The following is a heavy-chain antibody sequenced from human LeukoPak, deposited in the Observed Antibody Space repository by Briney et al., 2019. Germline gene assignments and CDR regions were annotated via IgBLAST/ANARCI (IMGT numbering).Heavy chain of an antibody. CDR3: AKGGESPYSSSWYYFDY. D-gene: IGHD6-13*01. CDR2: ISGSGGST. V-gene: IGHV3-23*01. CDR1: GFTFSSYG. Sequence: GSLRLSCAASGFTFSSYGMSWVRQAPGKGLEWVSAISGSGGSTYYADSVKGRFTISRDNSKNTLYLQMNSLRAEDTAVYYCAKGGESPYSSSWYYFDYWGQGTLVTVSS. J-gene: IGHJ4*02.